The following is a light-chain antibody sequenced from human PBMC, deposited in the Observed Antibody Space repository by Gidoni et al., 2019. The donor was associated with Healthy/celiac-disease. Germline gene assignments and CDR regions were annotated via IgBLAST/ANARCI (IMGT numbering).Light chain of an antibody. J-gene: IGLJ3*02. CDR2: RNK. CDR3: AAWDDSLSGWV. Sequence: QSVLTQPPSASGTPGQRVTSSCSGSSSNLGSNYVYWYQQLPGTAPKLLIYRNKQRPSGVPDRFSGSKSGTSASLAISGLRSEDEADYYCAAWDDSLSGWVFGGGTKLTVL. CDR1: SSNLGSNY. V-gene: IGLV1-47*01.